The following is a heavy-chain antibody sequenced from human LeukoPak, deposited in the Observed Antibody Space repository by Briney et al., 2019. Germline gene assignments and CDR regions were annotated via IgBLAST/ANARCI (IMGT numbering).Heavy chain of an antibody. Sequence: SETLSLTCTVSDGSINGYYWSWIRQPPGKGLDWIGYMYSGGTTNYSPSLKSRVTISEDTSKNQFSLKLTSVTAADTAVYYCARAFSYYYDSSGYAFDIWGQGTMVTVSS. D-gene: IGHD3-22*01. CDR3: ARAFSYYYDSSGYAFDI. V-gene: IGHV4-59*01. J-gene: IGHJ3*02. CDR1: DGSINGYY. CDR2: MYSGGTT.